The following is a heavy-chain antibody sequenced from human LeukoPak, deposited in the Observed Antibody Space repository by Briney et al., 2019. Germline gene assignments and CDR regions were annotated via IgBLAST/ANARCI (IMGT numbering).Heavy chain of an antibody. CDR3: AREMTSSGYYYFFDY. D-gene: IGHD3-22*01. V-gene: IGHV4-59*01. J-gene: IGHJ4*02. CDR2: IYYSGST. CDR1: GGSMNDYY. Sequence: SETLSLTCTVSGGSMNDYYWTWIRQPPGKGLEWIGYIYYSGSTNYNPSLKSRVTISVDTSKNQFSLKLSSVTAADTAVYYCAREMTSSGYYYFFDYWGQGTLVTVSS.